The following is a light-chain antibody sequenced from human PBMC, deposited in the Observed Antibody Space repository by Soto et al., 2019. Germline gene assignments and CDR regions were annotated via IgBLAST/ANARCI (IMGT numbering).Light chain of an antibody. CDR2: GAS. CDR3: QQFGSSAWT. V-gene: IGKV3-20*01. Sequence: EIVLTQSPCTLSLSPGERATLSCRASQRISSSYLAWYQQKPGQAPRLLIQGASSRATGIPDRFSGSGSGTDFTLTISRLEPEDFAVYYCQQFGSSAWTFGLGTKVDIK. CDR1: QRISSSY. J-gene: IGKJ1*01.